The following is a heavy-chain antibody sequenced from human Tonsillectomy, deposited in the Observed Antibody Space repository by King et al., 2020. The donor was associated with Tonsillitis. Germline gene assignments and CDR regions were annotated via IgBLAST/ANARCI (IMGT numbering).Heavy chain of an antibody. CDR1: GYSFTNYW. CDR2: IDPSDSYT. V-gene: IGHV5-10-1*03. CDR3: ARHYVELELDAFDF. Sequence: VQLVESGAEVKMPGESLTISCKGSGYSFTNYWFSWVRQMPGKGLEWMGRIDPSDSYTNYSPSFQGHVTISADKSGSTAYLQWSSLKASDTAIYYCARHYVELELDAFDFWGQGTVVTVSS. J-gene: IGHJ3*01. D-gene: IGHD1-7*01.